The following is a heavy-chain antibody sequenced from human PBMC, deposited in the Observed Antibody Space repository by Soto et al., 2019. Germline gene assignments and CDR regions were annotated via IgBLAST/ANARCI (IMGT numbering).Heavy chain of an antibody. CDR1: GFTFSSYA. Sequence: GGSLRLSCAASGFTFSSYAMSWVRQAPGKGLEWVSAISGSGGSTYYADSVKGRFTISRDNSKNTLYLQMNSLRAEDTAVYYCARLLNYYYYGMDGWGQGTTVTVSS. V-gene: IGHV3-23*01. D-gene: IGHD2-15*01. CDR2: ISGSGGST. CDR3: ARLLNYYYYGMDG. J-gene: IGHJ6*02.